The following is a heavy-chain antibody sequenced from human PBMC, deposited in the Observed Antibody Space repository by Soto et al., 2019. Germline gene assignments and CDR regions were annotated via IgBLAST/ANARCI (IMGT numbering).Heavy chain of an antibody. Sequence: QVQLVQSGAEVKKPGSSVKVSCKASGGTFSSYAISWVRQAPGQWLEWMVGIIPIFGTANYAQKFQGRVTITGDESTSTAYMELSSLRSEDTAVYYCARDTRCSSTSCTWLYNWFDPWGQGTLVTVSS. CDR1: GGTFSSYA. D-gene: IGHD2-2*01. CDR2: IIPIFGTA. V-gene: IGHV1-69*01. J-gene: IGHJ5*02. CDR3: ARDTRCSSTSCTWLYNWFDP.